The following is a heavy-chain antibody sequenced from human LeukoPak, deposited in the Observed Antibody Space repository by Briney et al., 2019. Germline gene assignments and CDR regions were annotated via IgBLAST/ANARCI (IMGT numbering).Heavy chain of an antibody. CDR2: ISGSGGST. CDR3: AKDRYSGYDWGQLDY. CDR1: GFTFTNYA. Sequence: PGGSLRLSCAASGFTFTNYAMSWVRQAPGKGLEWVSAISGSGGSTYYADSVKGRFTISRDNSKNTLYLQMNSLRAEDTAVYYCAKDRYSGYDWGQLDYWGQGTLVTVSS. D-gene: IGHD5-12*01. J-gene: IGHJ4*02. V-gene: IGHV3-23*01.